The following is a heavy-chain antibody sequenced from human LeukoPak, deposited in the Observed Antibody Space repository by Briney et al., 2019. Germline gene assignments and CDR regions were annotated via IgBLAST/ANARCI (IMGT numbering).Heavy chain of an antibody. D-gene: IGHD2-2*02. CDR2: ISAYNGNT. Sequence: ASVKVSCKASGYTFTSYGISWVRQAPGQGLEWTGWISAYNGNTNYAQKLQGRVTMTTDTSTSTAYMELRSLRSDDTAVYYCARAGDIVVVPAAIRGPFREDYWGQGTLVTVSS. J-gene: IGHJ4*02. CDR1: GYTFTSYG. CDR3: ARAGDIVVVPAAIRGPFREDY. V-gene: IGHV1-18*01.